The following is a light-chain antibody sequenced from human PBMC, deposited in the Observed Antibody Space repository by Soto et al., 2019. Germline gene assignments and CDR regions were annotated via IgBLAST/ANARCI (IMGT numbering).Light chain of an antibody. CDR1: SSNIGSNY. V-gene: IGLV1-47*01. Sequence: QSVLTQPPSASGTPGQRVTISCSGRSSNIGSNYVYWYQQLPGTAPKLLIYRNNQRPSGVPDRFSGSKSGTSASLAISGLRSEDEADYYCAAWDDSLSGHYVFGTGTKVTVL. CDR2: RNN. J-gene: IGLJ1*01. CDR3: AAWDDSLSGHYV.